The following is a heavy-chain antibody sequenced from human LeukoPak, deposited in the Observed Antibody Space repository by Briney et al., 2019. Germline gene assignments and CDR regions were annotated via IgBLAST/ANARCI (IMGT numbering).Heavy chain of an antibody. CDR2: ISTSGTTK. V-gene: IGHV3-11*01. CDR3: AMGDYYYYYGMDV. J-gene: IGHJ6*02. CDR1: GFTFSDYY. Sequence: KPGGSLRLSCAASGFTFSDYYMNWIRQAPGKGLEWVSYISTSGTTKYYADSVKGRFTISRDNAKNSLYLQMNSLRAEDTAVYYCAMGDYYYYYGMDVWGQGTTVTVSS.